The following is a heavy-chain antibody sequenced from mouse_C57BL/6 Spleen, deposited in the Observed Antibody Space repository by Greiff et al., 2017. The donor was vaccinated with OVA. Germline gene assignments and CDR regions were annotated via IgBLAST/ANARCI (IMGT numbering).Heavy chain of an antibody. Sequence: EVQLQQSVAELVRPGASVKLSCTASGFNIKNTYMHWVKQRPEQGLEWIGRIDPANGNTKYAPKFQGKATITADTSSNTAYLQLSSLTSEDTAIYYCALYYYGSPVVFAYWGQGTLVTVSA. J-gene: IGHJ3*01. D-gene: IGHD1-1*01. V-gene: IGHV14-3*01. CDR1: GFNIKNTY. CDR3: ALYYYGSPVVFAY. CDR2: IDPANGNT.